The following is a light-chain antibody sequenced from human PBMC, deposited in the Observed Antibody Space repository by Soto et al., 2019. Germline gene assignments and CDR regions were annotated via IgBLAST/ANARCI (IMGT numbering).Light chain of an antibody. CDR2: NNN. CDR1: TSNIGSNI. Sequence: QSVLTQPPPASGTPGQRVTISCSGSTSNIGSNIVNWYQQLPGTAPKLLIYNNNQRPSGVPDRFSGSKSGTSASLAISGLQSEDEADYYCAAWDDSLNGVVFGGGTKLTVL. V-gene: IGLV1-44*01. J-gene: IGLJ2*01. CDR3: AAWDDSLNGVV.